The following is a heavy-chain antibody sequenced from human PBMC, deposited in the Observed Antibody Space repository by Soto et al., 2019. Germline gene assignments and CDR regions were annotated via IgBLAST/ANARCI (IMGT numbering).Heavy chain of an antibody. J-gene: IGHJ5*02. D-gene: IGHD3-10*01. CDR1: GYTFTSYD. CDR2: MNPNSGNT. V-gene: IGHV1-8*01. CDR3: AGVPPDTGNWFDP. Sequence: QVQLVQSGAEVKKPGASVKVSCKASGYTFTSYDINWVRQATGQGLEWMGWMNPNSGNTGYAQKFQGRLTMTRNTSNATAHMDLRSSRSEDTAVYDSAGVPPDTGNWFDPWGQGTLVTVSS.